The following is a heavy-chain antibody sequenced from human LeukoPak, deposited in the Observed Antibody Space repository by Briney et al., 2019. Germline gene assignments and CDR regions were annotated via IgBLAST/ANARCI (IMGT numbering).Heavy chain of an antibody. D-gene: IGHD3-3*01. J-gene: IGHJ6*03. V-gene: IGHV3-30*02. CDR2: IRYDGSNK. Sequence: PGGSLRLSCAASGFTFSSYGMHWVRQAPGKGLEWVAFIRYDGSNKYYADSVKGRFTISRDNSKNTLYLQMNSLRAEDTAVYYCAKDKAIFGVVTSYYYMDVWGKGTTVTVSS. CDR1: GFTFSSYG. CDR3: AKDKAIFGVVTSYYYMDV.